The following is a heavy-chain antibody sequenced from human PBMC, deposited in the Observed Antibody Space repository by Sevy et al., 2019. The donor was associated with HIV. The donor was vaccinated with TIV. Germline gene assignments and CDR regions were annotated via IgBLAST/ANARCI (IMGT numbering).Heavy chain of an antibody. D-gene: IGHD5-12*01. CDR2: ISSSGSPI. CDR3: ASLPTPYGGYPYYFDY. J-gene: IGHJ4*02. CDR1: GFTFSSYV. Sequence: GGSLRLSCAASGFTFSSYVMNWVRQAPGKGLEWVSYISSSGSPIYYADSVKGRFTISRDNSKNTLDLQMNGLGAEDTAVYYCASLPTPYGGYPYYFDYWGQGTLVTVSS. V-gene: IGHV3-48*03.